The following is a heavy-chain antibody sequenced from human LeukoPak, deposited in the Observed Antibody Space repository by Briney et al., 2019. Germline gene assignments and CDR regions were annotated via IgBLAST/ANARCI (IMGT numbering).Heavy chain of an antibody. CDR1: EFDFSSHA. CDR3: ANEIRPNDY. Sequence: GGSLRLSCAASEFDFSSHAMTWVRQAPGKGLEWVSAISISGSKTYYADSVKGRFTISRDNSKNTLYLQMNSLRAEDTAVYYCANEIRPNDYWGQGTQVTVSS. CDR2: ISISGSKT. D-gene: IGHD4-17*01. J-gene: IGHJ4*02. V-gene: IGHV3-23*01.